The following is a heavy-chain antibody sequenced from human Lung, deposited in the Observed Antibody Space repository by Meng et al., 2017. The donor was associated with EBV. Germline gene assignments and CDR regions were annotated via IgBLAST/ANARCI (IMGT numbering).Heavy chain of an antibody. CDR2: IYSSGIT. CDR3: ARESFNSGWYSDY. Sequence: QVQLQESGPGLVKSSETLSSTCTVSCDSISYYFMNWIRQPAGKGLEWIGRIYSSGITNYNPSLQSRVTMSVDTSKNQFSLKLYSVTAADTAVYYCARESFNSGWYSDYWGQGTLVTVSS. D-gene: IGHD6-19*01. CDR1: CDSISYYF. V-gene: IGHV4-4*07. J-gene: IGHJ4*02.